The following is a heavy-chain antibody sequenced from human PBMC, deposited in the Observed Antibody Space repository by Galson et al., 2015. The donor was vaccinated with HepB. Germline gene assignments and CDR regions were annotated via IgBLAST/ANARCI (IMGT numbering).Heavy chain of an antibody. V-gene: IGHV1-2*02. CDR3: ARVRGRLPLYGMDV. CDR2: INPNSGGT. CDR1: GYTFTGYY. J-gene: IGHJ6*02. Sequence: SVKVSCKASGYTFTGYYMHWVRQAPGQGLEWMGWINPNSGGTNYAQKFQGRVTMTRDTSISTAYMELSRLRSDDTAVYYCARVRGRLPLYGMDVWGQGTTVTVSS. D-gene: IGHD5-24*01.